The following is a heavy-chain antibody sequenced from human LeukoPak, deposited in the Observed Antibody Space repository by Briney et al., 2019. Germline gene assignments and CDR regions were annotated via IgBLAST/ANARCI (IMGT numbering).Heavy chain of an antibody. CDR1: GGSFSGYY. V-gene: IGHV4-34*01. D-gene: IGHD3-22*01. CDR3: ARLRPSSGYYYAGRAFDI. J-gene: IGHJ3*02. CDR2: INHSGST. Sequence: SETLSLTCAVYGGSFSGYYWSWIRQPPGKGLEWIGEINHSGSTNYNPSLKSRVTISVDTSKNQFSLKLSSVTAADTAVYYCARLRPSSGYYYAGRAFDIWGQGTMVTVSS.